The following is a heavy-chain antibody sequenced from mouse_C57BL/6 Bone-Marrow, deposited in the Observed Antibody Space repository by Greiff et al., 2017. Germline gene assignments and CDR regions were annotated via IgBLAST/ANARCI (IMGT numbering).Heavy chain of an antibody. CDR1: GYTFTSYD. J-gene: IGHJ1*03. CDR2: IYPRDGST. Sequence: QVQLQQSGPELVKPGASVKLSCKASGYTFTSYDINWVKQRPGQGLEWIGWIYPRDGSTKYNEKFKGKATLTVDTSSSTASMERPSLTSEDSAVYFCARLEFDGSSGDWYFDVWGTGTTVTVSS. CDR3: ARLEFDGSSGDWYFDV. V-gene: IGHV1-85*01. D-gene: IGHD1-1*01.